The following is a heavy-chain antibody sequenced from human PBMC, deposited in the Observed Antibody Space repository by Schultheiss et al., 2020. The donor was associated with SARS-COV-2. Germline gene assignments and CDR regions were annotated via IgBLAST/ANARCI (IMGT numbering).Heavy chain of an antibody. CDR3: ARGGHYRKRSIAARLDY. CDR1: GGSISSYY. V-gene: IGHV4-59*01. J-gene: IGHJ4*02. D-gene: IGHD6-6*01. Sequence: SQTLSLTCTVSGGSISSYYWSWIRQPPGKGLEWIGYIYYSGSTNYNPSLKSRVTISVDTSKNQFSLKLRSVTAADTAVYYCARGGHYRKRSIAARLDYWGQGTLVTVSS. CDR2: IYYSGST.